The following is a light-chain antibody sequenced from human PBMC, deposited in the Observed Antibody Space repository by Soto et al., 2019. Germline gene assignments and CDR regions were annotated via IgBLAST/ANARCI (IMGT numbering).Light chain of an antibody. CDR1: QSLLHTNGYNY. J-gene: IGKJ1*01. CDR2: LGS. V-gene: IGKV2-28*01. CDR3: MQALQTPRT. Sequence: DIVMTQSPLSLPVTPGEPASISCRSSQSLLHTNGYNYLDWYLQKPGQSPHLLIYLGSNRASGVPDRFSGSGSGTDFTLKISRVEAEDVGVYYCMQALQTPRTFGQGPKVEMK.